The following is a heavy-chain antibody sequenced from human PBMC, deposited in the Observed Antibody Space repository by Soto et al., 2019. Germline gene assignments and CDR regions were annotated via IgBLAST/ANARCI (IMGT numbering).Heavy chain of an antibody. CDR1: GGSISSSNW. CDR2: IYYSGST. J-gene: IGHJ4*02. Sequence: PSETLSLTCAVSGGSISSSNWWSWVRQPPGKGLEWIGYIYYSGSTRYNPSLKSRVTISVDTSKNQFSLKLSSVTAADTAVYYCARHGPIAAAGTVFDYWGQGTLVTVSS. D-gene: IGHD6-13*01. V-gene: IGHV4-4*02. CDR3: ARHGPIAAAGTVFDY.